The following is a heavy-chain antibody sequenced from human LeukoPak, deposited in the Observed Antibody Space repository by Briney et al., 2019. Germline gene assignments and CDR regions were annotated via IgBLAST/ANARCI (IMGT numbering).Heavy chain of an antibody. V-gene: IGHV1-69*13. CDR2: IIPIFGTA. CDR3: ARDGMRAGFDP. Sequence: SVKVSCKASGGTFSSYAISWVRQAPGQGLEWMGGIIPIFGTANYAQKFQGRVTITADESTRPVYMELSSLRSEDTAVYYCARDGMRAGFDPWGQGTLVTVSS. J-gene: IGHJ5*02. CDR1: GGTFSSYA.